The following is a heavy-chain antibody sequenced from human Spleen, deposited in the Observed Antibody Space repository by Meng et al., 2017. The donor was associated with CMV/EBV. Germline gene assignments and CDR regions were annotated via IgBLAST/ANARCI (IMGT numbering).Heavy chain of an antibody. CDR1: GGSFSGYC. CDR2: INHSGST. J-gene: IGHJ4*02. D-gene: IGHD7-27*01. V-gene: IGHV4-34*01. CDR3: ARSTGESHFDY. Sequence: LTCAVCGGSFSGYCWSWIRQPPGKGLEWIGEINHSGSTNYNPSLKSRVTISVDTSKNQFSLKLSSVTAADTAVYYCARSTGESHFDYWGQRTLVTVSS.